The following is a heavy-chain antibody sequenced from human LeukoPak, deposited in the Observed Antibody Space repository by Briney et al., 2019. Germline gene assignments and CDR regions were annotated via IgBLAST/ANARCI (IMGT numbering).Heavy chain of an antibody. CDR3: AKVAVAGPDY. V-gene: IGHV3-7*01. D-gene: IGHD6-19*01. CDR1: GFTFSSYW. Sequence: GGSLRLSCAASGFTFSSYWMSWVRQAPGKGLEWVANIKQDGSEKYYVDSVKGRFTISRDNSKNTLYLQMNSLRAEDTAVYYCAKVAVAGPDYWGQGTLVTVSS. J-gene: IGHJ4*02. CDR2: IKQDGSEK.